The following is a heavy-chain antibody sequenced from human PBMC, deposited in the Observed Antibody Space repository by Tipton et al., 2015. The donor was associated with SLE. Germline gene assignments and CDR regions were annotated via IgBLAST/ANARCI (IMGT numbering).Heavy chain of an antibody. J-gene: IGHJ4*02. CDR3: ARVAQGTLTVYSIDY. CDR1: SGSVSSGAYY. D-gene: IGHD2-15*01. Sequence: TLSLTCTVSSGSVSSGAYYWSWIRQHPGKGLEWIGYVFSSGTTYYNPSLQGRLSMSLDTSKNQLSLQLSSVTSADTAVYYCARVAQGTLTVYSIDYWGQGTLVTVSS. V-gene: IGHV4-31*03. CDR2: VFSSGTT.